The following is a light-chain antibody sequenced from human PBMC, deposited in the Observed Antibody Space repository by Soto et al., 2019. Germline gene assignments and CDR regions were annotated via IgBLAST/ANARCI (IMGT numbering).Light chain of an antibody. CDR1: YSNIGAGYD. CDR3: CSYAGGYTHAV. V-gene: IGLV1-40*01. Sequence: QSVLTQPPSVSGAPGQGVTISCAGTYSNIGAGYDVHWYQQIPGTAPKLLIHRNTLRSSGVPDRFSGSKSGNTASLTISGLQAEDEADYYCCSYAGGYTHAVFGGGTKLTVL. J-gene: IGLJ2*01. CDR2: RNT.